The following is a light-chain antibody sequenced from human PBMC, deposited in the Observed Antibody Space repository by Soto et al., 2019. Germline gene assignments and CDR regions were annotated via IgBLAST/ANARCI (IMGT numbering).Light chain of an antibody. V-gene: IGLV2-14*01. CDR3: SSYTSSSSVVV. CDR1: SSDVGGYNH. CDR2: EVS. J-gene: IGLJ2*01. Sequence: QSALTQPASVSGSPGQSITISCTGTSSDVGGYNHVSWYQQHPGKAPKLMIYEVSNRPSGVSNRFSGSKSGNTASLTISGLQAEDEADYYCSSYTSSSSVVVFGGGTKVTVL.